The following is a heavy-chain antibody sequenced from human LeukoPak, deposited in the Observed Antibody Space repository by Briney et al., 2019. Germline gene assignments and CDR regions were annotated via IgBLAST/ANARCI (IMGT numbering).Heavy chain of an antibody. J-gene: IGHJ4*02. Sequence: GGSLSLSCAVSGFTFSSYAMSWVRQAPGKGLEWVSATISSGGSTYYAESVKGRFLISRDNSKNALYLQFNRLRAEDTAVYYCAKDLEWGSSWTDDWGQGTLVTVSS. D-gene: IGHD6-13*01. CDR2: TISSGGST. V-gene: IGHV3-23*01. CDR3: AKDLEWGSSWTDD. CDR1: GFTFSSYA.